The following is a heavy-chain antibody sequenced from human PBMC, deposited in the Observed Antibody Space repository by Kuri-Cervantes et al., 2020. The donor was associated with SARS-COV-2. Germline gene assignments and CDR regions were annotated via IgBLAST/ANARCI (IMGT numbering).Heavy chain of an antibody. J-gene: IGHJ4*02. V-gene: IGHV3-30*18. D-gene: IGHD2-21*01. CDR1: GFNFSRTD. CDR2: ISHDGKNE. Sequence: GGSLRLSCAASGFNFSRTDMHWVRQAPGKGLEWVAVISHDGKNEKCIASGKGRFTISRDNSQNTLYLHMKSLRSEDTAMYYCAKDRVGVPDFWGQGTLVTVSS. CDR3: AKDRVGVPDF.